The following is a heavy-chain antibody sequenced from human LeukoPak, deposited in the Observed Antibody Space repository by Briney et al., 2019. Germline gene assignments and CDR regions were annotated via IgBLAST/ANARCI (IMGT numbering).Heavy chain of an antibody. CDR2: INPNTGGA. D-gene: IGHD1-26*01. J-gene: IGHJ4*02. V-gene: IGHV1-2*04. CDR1: GYTFADYF. CDR3: ARDLTSTSNWEFDY. Sequence: ASVRVSCKASGYTFADYFIHWVRQAPGQGLEWMGRINPNTGGAEYAPKFQGWVTMTRDTSISTAYVEVSRLISEDTAVYYCARDLTSTSNWEFDYWGQGTLVIVSS.